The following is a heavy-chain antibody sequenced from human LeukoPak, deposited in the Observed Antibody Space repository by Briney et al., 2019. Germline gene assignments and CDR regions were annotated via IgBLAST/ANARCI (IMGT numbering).Heavy chain of an antibody. CDR3: ARDLLPGYSSSWYSPFDYYGMDV. J-gene: IGHJ6*02. V-gene: IGHV3-30*04. D-gene: IGHD6-13*01. Sequence: GRSLRLSCAAPGFTFSSYAMRWVRQAPGKGLEWVAVISYDGSNKYYADSVKGRFTISRDNSKNTLYLQMNSLRAEDTAVYYCARDLLPGYSSSWYSPFDYYGMDVWGQGTTVTVSS. CDR1: GFTFSSYA. CDR2: ISYDGSNK.